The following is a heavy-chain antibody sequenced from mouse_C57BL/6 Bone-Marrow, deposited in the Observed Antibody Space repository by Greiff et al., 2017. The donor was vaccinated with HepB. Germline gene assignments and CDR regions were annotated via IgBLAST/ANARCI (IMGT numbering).Heavy chain of an antibody. CDR2: IYPRDGST. J-gene: IGHJ4*01. Sequence: VQLQQSDAELVKPGASVKISCQVSGSPFTDHPIHWMKQRPEQGLEWIGYIYPRDGSTKYNGKFKGKATLTADKSSSTAYMQLNSLTSEDSAVYFCARRVDYYAMDYWGQGTSVTVSS. D-gene: IGHD1-1*01. CDR1: GSPFTDHP. CDR3: ARRVDYYAMDY. V-gene: IGHV1-78*01.